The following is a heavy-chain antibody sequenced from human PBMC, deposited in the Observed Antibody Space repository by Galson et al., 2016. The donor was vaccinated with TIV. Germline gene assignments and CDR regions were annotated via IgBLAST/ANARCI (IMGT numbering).Heavy chain of an antibody. J-gene: IGHJ4*02. CDR1: GFTFTAYT. CDR2: ISSSNSFI. V-gene: IGHV3-21*01. D-gene: IGHD1-14*01. CDR3: ARTTLGGTWDAHFDF. Sequence: SLRLSCAASGFTFTAYTMNWVRQAPGKGLEWVASISSSNSFIYYEDSVKGRFTVSRDNAEKSVDLQMVSLRAEDTAVYYCARTTLGGTWDAHFDFWGLGIQVTVSS.